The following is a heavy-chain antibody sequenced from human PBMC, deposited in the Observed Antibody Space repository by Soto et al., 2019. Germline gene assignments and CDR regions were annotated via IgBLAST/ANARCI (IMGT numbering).Heavy chain of an antibody. CDR2: ISYYGSNK. Sequence: QVQLVESGGGVVQPGRSLRLSCAASGFTFSSYGMHWVRQAPGKGLEWVAVISYYGSNKYYADSVKGRFTISRDNSKNTLYLQRNGLRAEDTAVYYCAKDWDYYDSSGYECFDYWGQGNLVTVSS. J-gene: IGHJ4*02. CDR1: GFTFSSYG. CDR3: AKDWDYYDSSGYECFDY. V-gene: IGHV3-30*18. D-gene: IGHD3-22*01.